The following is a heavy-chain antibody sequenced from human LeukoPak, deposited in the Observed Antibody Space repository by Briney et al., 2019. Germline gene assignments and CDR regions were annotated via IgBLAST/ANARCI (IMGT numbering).Heavy chain of an antibody. D-gene: IGHD6-19*01. CDR3: ARVLSSGLSGNWFDP. V-gene: IGHV1-18*01. CDR2: ISAYNGNT. J-gene: IGHJ5*02. Sequence: ASVKVSCKASGGTFSSYAISWVRQAPGQGLEWMGWISAYNGNTNYAQKLQGRVTMTTDTSTSTAYMELRSLRSDDSAVYYCARVLSSGLSGNWFDPWGQGTLVTVSS. CDR1: GGTFSSYA.